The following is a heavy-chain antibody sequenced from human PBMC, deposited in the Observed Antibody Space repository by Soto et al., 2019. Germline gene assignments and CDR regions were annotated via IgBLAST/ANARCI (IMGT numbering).Heavy chain of an antibody. Sequence: SETLSLTCTVSGGSISSGGYYWSWIRQHPGKGLEWIGYIYYSGSTYYNPSLKSRVTISVDTSKNQFSLKLRSVTAADTAVYYCSRLGVYYYDSSGYYYPFDYWGQGTLVTVSS. D-gene: IGHD3-22*01. CDR2: IYYSGST. CDR3: SRLGVYYYDSSGYYYPFDY. CDR1: GGSISSGGYY. V-gene: IGHV4-31*03. J-gene: IGHJ4*02.